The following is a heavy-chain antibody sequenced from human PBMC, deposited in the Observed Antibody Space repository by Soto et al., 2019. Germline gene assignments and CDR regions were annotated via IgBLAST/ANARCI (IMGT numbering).Heavy chain of an antibody. V-gene: IGHV3-23*01. CDR2: ISGSGST. CDR1: GFTFSNYA. Sequence: GGSLRLSCAASGFTFSNYAMNWVRQAPGKGLEWVSAISGSGSTYYADSVKGRFTISRDNSKNTLYLQMNSLRAEDTAVYYCEKVPLRLDYFAYRGPGTLVTVSS. CDR3: EKVPLRLDYFAY. D-gene: IGHD5-12*01. J-gene: IGHJ4*02.